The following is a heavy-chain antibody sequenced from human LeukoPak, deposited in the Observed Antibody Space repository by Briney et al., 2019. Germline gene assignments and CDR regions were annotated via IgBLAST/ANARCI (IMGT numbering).Heavy chain of an antibody. Sequence: GGSLRLSCAASGFTFSSYSMNWVRQAPGKGLEWVSSISSSSSYIYYADSVKGRFTTSRDNAKNSLYLQMNSLRAEDTAVYYCARDQTGYSSGCDIWGQGTMVTVSS. V-gene: IGHV3-21*01. CDR3: ARDQTGYSSGCDI. CDR2: ISSSSSYI. J-gene: IGHJ3*02. D-gene: IGHD6-19*01. CDR1: GFTFSSYS.